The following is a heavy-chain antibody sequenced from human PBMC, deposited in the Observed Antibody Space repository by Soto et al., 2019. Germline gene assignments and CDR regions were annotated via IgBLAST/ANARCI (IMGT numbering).Heavy chain of an antibody. J-gene: IGHJ6*02. CDR3: ARQSSDILPYGMDV. CDR1: GFIFSNYG. D-gene: IGHD3-9*01. CDR2: MRSDASNV. Sequence: QVQLVESGGGVVQHGRSLRLSCAASGFIFSNYGMHWVRQAPGKGLEWVAVMRSDASNVHYGDSVEGRFTISRDNSKNTVSLQMNTLRAEDTGVYYCARQSSDILPYGMDVWGQGPRSPSL. V-gene: IGHV3-33*01.